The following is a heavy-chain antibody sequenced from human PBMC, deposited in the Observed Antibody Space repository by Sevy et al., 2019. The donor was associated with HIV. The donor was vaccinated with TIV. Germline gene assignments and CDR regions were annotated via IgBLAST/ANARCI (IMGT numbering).Heavy chain of an antibody. V-gene: IGHV3-9*01. D-gene: IGHD5-12*01. CDR2: IGWNTGFT. J-gene: IGHJ6*03. CDR1: GFTFDDYA. CDR3: AKDMDPRYVYFYMDV. Sequence: LSLTCAASGFTFDDYAMHWVRQAPGKGLEWVSGIGWNTGFTAYADSVMGRFTISRDNAKNSLYLQMNSLRAEDTALYYCAKDMDPRYVYFYMDVWGKGTTVTVSS.